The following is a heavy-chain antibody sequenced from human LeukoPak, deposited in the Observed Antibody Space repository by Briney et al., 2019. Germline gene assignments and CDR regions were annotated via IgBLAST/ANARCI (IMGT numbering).Heavy chain of an antibody. Sequence: SETLSLTCTVSGGPISSCYWSWIRQPPGKGLEWIGYIYYSGSTNYNPSLKSRVTISVDTSKNQFSLKLSSVTAADTAVYYCARDNWNYGSSMDVWGQGTTVTVSS. CDR2: IYYSGST. CDR1: GGPISSCY. CDR3: ARDNWNYGSSMDV. D-gene: IGHD1-7*01. J-gene: IGHJ6*02. V-gene: IGHV4-59*01.